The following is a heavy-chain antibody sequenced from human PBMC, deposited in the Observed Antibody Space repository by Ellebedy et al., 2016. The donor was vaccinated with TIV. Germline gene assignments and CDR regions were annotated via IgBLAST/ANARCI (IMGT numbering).Heavy chain of an antibody. Sequence: GESLKISCKGSGYSFTSYWIGWVRQMPGKGLEWMGIIYPGDSDTRYSPSFQGQVTISADKSINTAYLQWSSLKASDTAMYYCARHNRAVSSSRYFGDYWGQGTLVTVSS. V-gene: IGHV5-51*01. CDR2: IYPGDSDT. CDR1: GYSFTSYW. CDR3: ARHNRAVSSSRYFGDY. J-gene: IGHJ4*02. D-gene: IGHD6-13*01.